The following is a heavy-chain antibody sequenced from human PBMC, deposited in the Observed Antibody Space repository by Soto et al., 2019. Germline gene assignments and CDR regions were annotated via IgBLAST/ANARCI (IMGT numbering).Heavy chain of an antibody. CDR2: IYSGGST. CDR1: GFTVSSNY. V-gene: IGHV3-53*01. Sequence: EVQLVESGGGLIQPGGSLRLSCAASGFTVSSNYMSWVRQAPGKGLEWVSVIYSGGSTYYADSVKGRYTISRDNSKNTLYLQMSSLRAEDTAVYYCARDRVESGYQECFQHWGQGSLVTVSS. CDR3: ARDRVESGYQECFQH. J-gene: IGHJ1*01. D-gene: IGHD3-22*01.